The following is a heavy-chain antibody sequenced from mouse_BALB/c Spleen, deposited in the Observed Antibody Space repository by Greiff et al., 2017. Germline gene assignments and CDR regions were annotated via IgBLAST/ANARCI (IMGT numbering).Heavy chain of an antibody. CDR1: GFSLTSYG. CDR2: IWSGGST. J-gene: IGHJ4*01. D-gene: IGHD2-14*01. V-gene: IGHV2-2*02. Sequence: QVQLKELGPGLVQPSQSLSITCTVSGFSLTSYGVHWVRQSPGKGLEWLGVIWSGGSTDYNAAFISRLSISKDNSKSQVFFKMNSLQANDTAIYYCARKGTVIYAMDYWGQGTSVTVSS. CDR3: ARKGTVIYAMDY.